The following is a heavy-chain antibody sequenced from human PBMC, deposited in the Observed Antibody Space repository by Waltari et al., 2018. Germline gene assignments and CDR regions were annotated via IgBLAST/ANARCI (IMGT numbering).Heavy chain of an antibody. CDR3: ARGGVNYNNWFDP. D-gene: IGHD3-9*01. V-gene: IGHV4-39*01. CDR2: ISYSGTT. J-gene: IGHJ5*02. CDR1: GGSLRDESSY. Sequence: QLRLQESGPGLVKPSETLSVTCIVSGGSLRDESSYWGWLRQSPEKGREWIGHISYSGTTFYNPSLMSRVTLSVDTLKNQFSLEMTSLTAADTAVYYCARGGVNYNNWFDPWGQGTPVTVSS.